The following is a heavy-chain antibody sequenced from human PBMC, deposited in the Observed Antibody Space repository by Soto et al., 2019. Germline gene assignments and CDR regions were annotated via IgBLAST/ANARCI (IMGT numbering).Heavy chain of an antibody. CDR3: AREVVAAVAGQVPNWFDP. Sequence: QVQLVESGGGVVQPGRSLRLSCAASGFTFSSYGMHWVRQAPGKGLAWVAVIWYDGSNKYYADSVKGRFTISRDNSKNTLYLQMNSLRAEDTAVYYCAREVVAAVAGQVPNWFDPWGQGTLVTVSS. V-gene: IGHV3-33*01. D-gene: IGHD6-19*01. J-gene: IGHJ5*02. CDR1: GFTFSSYG. CDR2: IWYDGSNK.